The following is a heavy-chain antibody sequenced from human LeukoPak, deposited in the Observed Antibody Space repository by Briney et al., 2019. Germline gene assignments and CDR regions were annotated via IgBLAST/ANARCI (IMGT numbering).Heavy chain of an antibody. D-gene: IGHD6-19*01. CDR3: ARAALDSSGWYSSVPDY. CDR2: ILYDGSNK. CDR1: GFTFSSYA. Sequence: GGSLRLSCAASGFTFSSYAMHWVRQAPGKGLEWVAVILYDGSNKYYADSVKGRFTISRGDSKNTLYLQMNSLRAEDTAVYYCARAALDSSGWYSSVPDYWGQGTLVTVSS. V-gene: IGHV3-30*04. J-gene: IGHJ4*02.